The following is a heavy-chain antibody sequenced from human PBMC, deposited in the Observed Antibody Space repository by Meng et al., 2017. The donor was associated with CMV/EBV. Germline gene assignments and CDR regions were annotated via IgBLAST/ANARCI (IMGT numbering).Heavy chain of an antibody. CDR2: MNPNSGNT. V-gene: IGHV1-8*01. D-gene: IGHD6-13*01. CDR3: ARRPSYSSPNYYYYGMDV. Sequence: ASVKVSCKASGYTFTSYDINWVRQATGQGLEWMGWMNPNSGNTGYAQKFQGRVTMTRNTSISTAYMELSSLRSEDTAVYYCARRPSYSSPNYYYYGMDVWGQGTTVTVSS. CDR1: GYTFTSYD. J-gene: IGHJ6*02.